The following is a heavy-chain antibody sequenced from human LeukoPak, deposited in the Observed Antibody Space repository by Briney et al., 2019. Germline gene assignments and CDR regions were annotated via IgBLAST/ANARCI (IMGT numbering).Heavy chain of an antibody. D-gene: IGHD6-6*01. V-gene: IGHV4-34*01. CDR1: GGSFSGYY. Sequence: SETLSLTCAVYGGSFSGYYWSWIRQPPGKGLEWIGEINHSGSTNYNPSLKSRVTISVDTSKNQFPLKLSSVTAADTAVYYCARGSIAARLYNWFDPWGQGTLVTVSS. CDR2: INHSGST. CDR3: ARGSIAARLYNWFDP. J-gene: IGHJ5*02.